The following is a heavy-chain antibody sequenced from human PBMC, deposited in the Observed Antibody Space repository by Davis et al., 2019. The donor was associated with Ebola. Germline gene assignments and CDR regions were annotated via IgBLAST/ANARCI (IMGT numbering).Heavy chain of an antibody. Sequence: GESLKLSCPASGFTFSNYLMKWVSPAPGKGLEWVGNIKQHGSEKYHVDSVKGRFTVSRDNAKNSLYLQMNSLRAEDTAVYYCARAPGAAGRGDNWIETWGQGTLVTVSS. CDR2: IKQHGSEK. CDR3: ARAPGAAGRGDNWIET. D-gene: IGHD6-13*01. CDR1: GFTFSNYL. J-gene: IGHJ5*02. V-gene: IGHV3-7*01.